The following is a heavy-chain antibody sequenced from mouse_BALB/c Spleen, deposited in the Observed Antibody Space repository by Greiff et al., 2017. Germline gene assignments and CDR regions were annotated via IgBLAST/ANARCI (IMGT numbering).Heavy chain of an antibody. CDR3: ARLGGYDNYAMDY. CDR1: GYTFTSYW. CDR2: IYPGDGDT. Sequence: QVQLQQSGAELARPGASVKLSCKASGYTFTSYWMQWVKQRPGQGLEWIGAIYPGDGDTRYTQKFKGKATLTADKSSSTAYMQLSSLASEDSAVYYCARLGGYDNYAMDYWGQGTSVTVSS. D-gene: IGHD2-2*01. J-gene: IGHJ4*01. V-gene: IGHV1-87*01.